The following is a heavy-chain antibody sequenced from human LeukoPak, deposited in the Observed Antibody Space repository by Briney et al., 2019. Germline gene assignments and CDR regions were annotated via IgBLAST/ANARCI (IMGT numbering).Heavy chain of an antibody. CDR3: ARFSAARSGHFDY. CDR2: INHSGST. V-gene: IGHV4-34*01. D-gene: IGHD6-6*01. CDR1: GGSFSGYY. Sequence: PSETLSLTCAVYGGSFSGYYWSWIRQPPGKGLEWIGEINHSGSTNYNPSLKSRVTISVDKSKNQFSLKLSSVTAADTAVYYCARFSAARSGHFDYWGQGTLVTVSS. J-gene: IGHJ4*02.